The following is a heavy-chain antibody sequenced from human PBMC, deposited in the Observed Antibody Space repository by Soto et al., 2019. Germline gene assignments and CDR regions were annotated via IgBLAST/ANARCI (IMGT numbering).Heavy chain of an antibody. CDR1: GYTFTSYA. J-gene: IGHJ5*02. D-gene: IGHD1-7*01. CDR3: GRGGGYNWNYDGFDP. Sequence: QVQLVQSGAEEKKPGASVKVSCKASGYTFTSYAMHWVRQAPGQRLEWRGWINAGNGYSKESQKFQGRVTITRDTSESTAYMELSSLRSEETAVYYCGRGGGYNWNYDGFDPWGQGTLVTVSS. V-gene: IGHV1-3*05. CDR2: INAGNGYS.